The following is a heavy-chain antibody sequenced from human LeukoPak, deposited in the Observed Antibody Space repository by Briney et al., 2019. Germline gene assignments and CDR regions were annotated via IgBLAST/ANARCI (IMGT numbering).Heavy chain of an antibody. CDR1: VFTFTNYS. V-gene: IGHV3-23*01. D-gene: IGHD3-3*01. CDR3: ARDPNYDFWSGYPDY. J-gene: IGHJ4*02. Sequence: GGFLRLSCAASVFTFTNYSMNWVRHAPWKGRGWVLSISGSGDSTYYADSVKGRFTISRDNSKNTLFLQMNSLRAEDTAIYYCARDPNYDFWSGYPDYWGQGTLVTVSS. CDR2: ISGSGDST.